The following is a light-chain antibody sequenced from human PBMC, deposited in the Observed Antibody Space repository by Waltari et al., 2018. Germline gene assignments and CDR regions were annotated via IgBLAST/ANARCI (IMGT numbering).Light chain of an antibody. Sequence: DIQMTQSPSAMSASVGDRVNITCRASQGISNSLAWFQQRPGKVPKRLIYSASSLQSGVPSRFSGSGSGTEFTLTISSLQPEDFATYYCLQHYGYSRWTFGPGTKVEVK. CDR2: SAS. V-gene: IGKV1-17*03. CDR3: LQHYGYSRWT. CDR1: QGISNS. J-gene: IGKJ1*01.